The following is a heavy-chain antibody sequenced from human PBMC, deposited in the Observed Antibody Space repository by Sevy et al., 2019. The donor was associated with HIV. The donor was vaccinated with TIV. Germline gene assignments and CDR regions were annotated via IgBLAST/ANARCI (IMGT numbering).Heavy chain of an antibody. CDR3: AREGCTKPHDY. CDR1: GFTFSKYS. Sequence: GGSLRLSCAASGFTFSKYSMSWVRRAPGKGLEWVSTFSFGCGRINYADSVKGRFTISGDDSKNTLYLQMNSLRAEDTAVYYCAREGCTKPHDYWGQGTLVTVSS. CDR2: FSFGCGRI. D-gene: IGHD2-8*01. V-gene: IGHV3-23*01. J-gene: IGHJ4*02.